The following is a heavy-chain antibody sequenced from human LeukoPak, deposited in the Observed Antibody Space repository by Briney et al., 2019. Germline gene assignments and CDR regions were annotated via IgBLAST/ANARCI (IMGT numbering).Heavy chain of an antibody. CDR2: IWDDGSNK. CDR3: ARGSGYYLGY. V-gene: IGHV3-33*01. CDR1: GFNLSNYD. D-gene: IGHD3-22*01. J-gene: IGHJ4*02. Sequence: GGSLRLSCAVSGFNLSNYDMDWVRQAPGKGLEWVAVIWDDGSNKYYEESVKGRFIISRDISKKMLYLQMNSLRAEDTAVYYCARGSGYYLGYWGQGTLVTVSS.